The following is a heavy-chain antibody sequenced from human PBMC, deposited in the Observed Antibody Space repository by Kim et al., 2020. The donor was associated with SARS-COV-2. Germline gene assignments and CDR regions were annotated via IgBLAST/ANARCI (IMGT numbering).Heavy chain of an antibody. V-gene: IGHV4-34*01. CDR2: INHSGST. CDR1: GGSFSGYY. D-gene: IGHD3-10*01. J-gene: IGHJ6*02. Sequence: SETLSLTCAVYGGSFSGYYWSWIRQPPGKGLEWIGEINHSGSTNYNPSLKSRVTISVDTSKNQFSLKLSSVTAADTAVYYCARVDGYYYGSGSYFFFGRAGYGMDVWGQGTTVTVSS. CDR3: ARVDGYYYGSGSYFFFGRAGYGMDV.